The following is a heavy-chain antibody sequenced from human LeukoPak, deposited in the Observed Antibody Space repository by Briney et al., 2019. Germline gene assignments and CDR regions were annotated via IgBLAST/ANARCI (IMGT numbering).Heavy chain of an antibody. Sequence: GGSLRLSCAASGFNFTNYAMNWVRQAPGKGLEWVGRIKSKTDGGTTDYAAPVKGRFTISRDDSKNTLYLQMNSLKTEDTAVYYCTTAYHYYDSSGYPDYWGQGTLVTVSS. CDR3: TTAYHYYDSSGYPDY. D-gene: IGHD3-22*01. CDR2: IKSKTDGGTT. CDR1: GFNFTNYA. V-gene: IGHV3-15*01. J-gene: IGHJ4*02.